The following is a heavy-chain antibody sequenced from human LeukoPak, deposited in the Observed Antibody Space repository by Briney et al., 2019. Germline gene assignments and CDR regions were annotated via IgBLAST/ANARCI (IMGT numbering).Heavy chain of an antibody. J-gene: IGHJ4*02. CDR2: ISSSSSTI. D-gene: IGHD3-3*01. Sequence: GGSLRLSCAASGFTFSSYSMNWVRQAPGKGLEWVSYISSSSSTIYYADSVKGRFTISRDNAKNSLYLQMNSLRAEDTAVFYCARTPYDFWSASYSYYFDYWGQGTLVTVSS. CDR3: ARTPYDFWSASYSYYFDY. CDR1: GFTFSSYS. V-gene: IGHV3-48*01.